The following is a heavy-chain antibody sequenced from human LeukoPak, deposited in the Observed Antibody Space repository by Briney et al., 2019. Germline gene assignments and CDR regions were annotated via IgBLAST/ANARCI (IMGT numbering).Heavy chain of an antibody. J-gene: IGHJ6*03. CDR1: GYTFTSYG. V-gene: IGHV1-18*01. CDR2: IGAYNGNT. Sequence: ASVKVSCKASGYTFTSYGISWVRQAPGQGLEWMGWIGAYNGNTHYAQKLQGRVTMTTDTSTSTAYMELRSLRSDDTAVYYCARSLGDSSGYYPTGYYYYYMDVWGKGTTVTVSS. D-gene: IGHD3-22*01. CDR3: ARSLGDSSGYYPTGYYYYYMDV.